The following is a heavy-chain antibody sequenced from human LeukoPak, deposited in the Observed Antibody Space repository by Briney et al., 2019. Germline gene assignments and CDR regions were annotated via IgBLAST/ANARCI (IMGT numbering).Heavy chain of an antibody. D-gene: IGHD6-6*01. Sequence: SETLSLTCTVSSGSISSGRYYWSWIRQPPGKGLEWIGYIYYSGSANYNPSLKSRVTISVDTSKNQFSLKLSSVTAADTAVYYCARGASSSSGGYYYYYMDVWGKGTTVTVSS. V-gene: IGHV4-61*01. J-gene: IGHJ6*03. CDR2: IYYSGSA. CDR1: SGSISSGRYY. CDR3: ARGASSSSGGYYYYYMDV.